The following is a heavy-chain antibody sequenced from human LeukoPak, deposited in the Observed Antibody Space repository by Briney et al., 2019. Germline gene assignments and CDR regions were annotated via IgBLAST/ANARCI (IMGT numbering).Heavy chain of an antibody. CDR3: ATVYYDSSGYPADRHPLDY. V-gene: IGHV1-24*01. Sequence: ASVKVSCKVSGYTLTELSMHWVRQAPGKGLEWMGGFDPEDGETIYAQKFHGRVTMTEDTSTDTAYMELSSLRSEDTAVYYCATVYYDSSGYPADRHPLDYWGQGTLVTVSS. J-gene: IGHJ4*02. D-gene: IGHD3-22*01. CDR1: GYTLTELS. CDR2: FDPEDGET.